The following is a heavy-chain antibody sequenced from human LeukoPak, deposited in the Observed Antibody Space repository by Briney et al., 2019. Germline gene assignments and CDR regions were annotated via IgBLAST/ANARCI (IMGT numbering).Heavy chain of an antibody. J-gene: IGHJ4*02. CDR3: ARVAVSFWSGLDY. CDR1: RYTFTDYY. Sequence: ASVKVSCKASRYTFTDYYLRWVRQAPGQGLEWVGWINPKSGGTNSAQKFQGRVTMTRDTSISTAYMELSRLTSDDTAVYYCARVAVSFWSGLDYWGQGTLVTFSS. V-gene: IGHV1-2*02. D-gene: IGHD3-3*01. CDR2: INPKSGGT.